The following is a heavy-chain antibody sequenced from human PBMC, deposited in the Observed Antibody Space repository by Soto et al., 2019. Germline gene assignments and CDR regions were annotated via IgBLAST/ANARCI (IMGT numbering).Heavy chain of an antibody. D-gene: IGHD2-8*01. CDR2: LYYSGST. CDR1: GGSISSSNYY. J-gene: IGHJ6*02. CDR3: ARYATGFVEHLYCMDV. Sequence: PSETLSLTCTVSGGSISSSNYYWCWIRQTPGTGLEWIGSLYYSGSTYYNPSLRSRVTISVDTSKNQFSLKLSSVTAADTAVYYCARYATGFVEHLYCMDVWCPGILVTGSS. V-gene: IGHV4-39*01.